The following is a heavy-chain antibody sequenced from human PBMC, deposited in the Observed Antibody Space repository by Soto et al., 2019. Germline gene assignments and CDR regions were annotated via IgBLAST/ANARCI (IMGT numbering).Heavy chain of an antibody. CDR1: GGTFSSYA. CDR2: IIPIFGTA. V-gene: IGHV1-69*12. J-gene: IGHJ4*02. CDR3: AAICTSCYIAAFDY. D-gene: IGHD2-2*02. Sequence: QVQLVQSGAEVKKPGSSVKVSCNASGGTFSSYAISWVRQAPGQGLEWMGGIIPIFGTANYAQKFQGRVTITADESTSTAYMELSSLRSEDTAVYYCAAICTSCYIAAFDYWGQGTLVTVSS.